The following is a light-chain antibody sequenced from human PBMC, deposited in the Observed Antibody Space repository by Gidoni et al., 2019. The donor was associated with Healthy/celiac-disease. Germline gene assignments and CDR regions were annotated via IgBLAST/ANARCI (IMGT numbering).Light chain of an antibody. CDR2: GSS. V-gene: IGKV3D-7*01. CDR1: QSVSSSY. CDR3: QEDYNHT. Sequence: PGERVTLSCRASQSVSSSYLTWYEQKPGQSPRPLIYGSSTRATSITARFSGSGSGTDFTLTISSLQPEDVEVYYCQEDYNHTFGGGTKVEIK. J-gene: IGKJ4*01.